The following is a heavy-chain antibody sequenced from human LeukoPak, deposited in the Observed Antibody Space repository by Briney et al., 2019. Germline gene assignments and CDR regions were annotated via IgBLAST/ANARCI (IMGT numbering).Heavy chain of an antibody. CDR3: ARDTTVASGMQF. Sequence: SETLSLTCTVSGGSISTYSWTWVRQSPGKGLEWIGSVVTTTTNYSPALRSRVAISIHTSKNQFSLRLEPVTTADTAVYYCARDTTVASGMQFWGQGALVTVSS. D-gene: IGHD6-19*01. V-gene: IGHV4-4*07. CDR2: VVTTTT. CDR1: GGSISTYS. J-gene: IGHJ4*02.